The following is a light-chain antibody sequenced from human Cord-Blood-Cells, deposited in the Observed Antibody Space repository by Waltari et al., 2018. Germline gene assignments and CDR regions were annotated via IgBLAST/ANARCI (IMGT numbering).Light chain of an antibody. CDR3: SSYTSSSTQV. CDR1: RCDVGGYND. Sequence: QTVLTQPASVSGSPGQSITISCTGTRCDVGGYNDVSWYQQHPGKAPKLMIYDVSNRPSGVSNRFSGSKSGNTASLTISGLQAEDEADYYCSSYTSSSTQVFGTGTKVTVL. J-gene: IGLJ1*01. CDR2: DVS. V-gene: IGLV2-14*01.